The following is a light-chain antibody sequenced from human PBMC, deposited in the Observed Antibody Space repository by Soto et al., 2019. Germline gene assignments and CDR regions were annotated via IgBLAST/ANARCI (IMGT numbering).Light chain of an antibody. CDR3: QQYGSSPLYT. Sequence: EIVLTQSPGTLSLSPGERATLSCRASQSVSSSYLVWYQQKPGQAPRLLIYGASSRAAGIPDRFSGSWSGTDFTLTISRLEPEDFAVYYCQQYGSSPLYTFGQGTKLEIK. CDR2: GAS. V-gene: IGKV3-20*01. J-gene: IGKJ2*01. CDR1: QSVSSSY.